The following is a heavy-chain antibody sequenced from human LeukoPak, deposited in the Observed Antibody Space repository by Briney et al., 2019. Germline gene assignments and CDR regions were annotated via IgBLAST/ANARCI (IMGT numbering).Heavy chain of an antibody. CDR1: GGFIRTYY. CDR2: IYFNGST. J-gene: IGHJ4*02. Sequence: SETLSLTCTVSGGFIRTYYWSWIRQPPGKGLEWIGDIYFNGSTNYNPSLKSRVNISVDTSKNQFSLKLSSVTAADTAVYYCARVRIAAAGTNFDYWGQGTLVTVSS. CDR3: ARVRIAAAGTNFDY. D-gene: IGHD6-13*01. V-gene: IGHV4-59*01.